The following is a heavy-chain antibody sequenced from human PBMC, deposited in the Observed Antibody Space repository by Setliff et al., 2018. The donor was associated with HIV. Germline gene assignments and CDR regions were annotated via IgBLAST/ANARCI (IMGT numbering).Heavy chain of an antibody. V-gene: IGHV4-34*01. Sequence: SETLSLTCAVYGGSFSGYYWSWIRQPPGKGLEWIGEINHSGSTNYNPSLKSRVTISVDTSKNQFSLKLSFVTAADTAVYYCARWGGPGLQLVPFDYWGQGTLVTVSS. CDR2: INHSGST. CDR1: GGSFSGYY. D-gene: IGHD6-13*01. J-gene: IGHJ4*02. CDR3: ARWGGPGLQLVPFDY.